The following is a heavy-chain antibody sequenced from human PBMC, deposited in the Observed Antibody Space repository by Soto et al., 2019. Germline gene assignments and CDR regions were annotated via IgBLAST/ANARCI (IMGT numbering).Heavy chain of an antibody. CDR3: ARGSVCMGYWFDP. V-gene: IGHV3-33*01. CDR1: GFTFSSYG. CDR2: IWYDGGNK. D-gene: IGHD2-8*01. J-gene: IGHJ5*02. Sequence: PGGSLRLSCAASGFTFSSYGMHWVRQAPGKGLEWVAVIWYDGGNKYYADSVKGRFTISRDNSKNTLYLQMNSLRAGDTAVYYCARGSVCMGYWFDPCGQGTLVTVSS.